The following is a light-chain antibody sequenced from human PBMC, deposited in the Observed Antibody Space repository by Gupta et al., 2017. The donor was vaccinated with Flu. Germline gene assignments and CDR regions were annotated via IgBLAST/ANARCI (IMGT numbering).Light chain of an antibody. Sequence: TVTISCTRSSGSSASNYVQWYRQRPGSSPTTVIYEDNQSPSGVPDRFSGSIDSSSNSASLTISGLKTEDGADYYCQSYDSTNRVFGGGTKLTVL. CDR2: EDN. J-gene: IGLJ3*02. V-gene: IGLV6-57*01. CDR3: QSYDSTNRV. CDR1: SGSSASNY.